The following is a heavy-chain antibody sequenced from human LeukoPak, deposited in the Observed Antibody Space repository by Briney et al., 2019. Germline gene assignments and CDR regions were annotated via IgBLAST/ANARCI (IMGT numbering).Heavy chain of an antibody. D-gene: IGHD6-13*01. CDR1: GGTFSSYA. CDR2: IIPIFGTA. Sequence: GASVKVSCKASGGTFSSYAISWVRQAPGQGLEWMGGIIPIFGTANYAQKFQGRVTITADKSTSTAYMELSSLRSEDTAVYYCARDQRTGAAAGTSYYYYYMDVWGKGTTVTVSS. J-gene: IGHJ6*03. V-gene: IGHV1-69*06. CDR3: ARDQRTGAAAGTSYYYYYMDV.